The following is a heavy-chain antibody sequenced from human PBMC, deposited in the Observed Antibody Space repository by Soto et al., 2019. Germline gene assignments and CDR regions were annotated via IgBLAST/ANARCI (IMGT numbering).Heavy chain of an antibody. V-gene: IGHV4-59*01. CDR3: ARELWFDP. CDR1: GGSISSYY. J-gene: IGHJ5*02. CDR2: IYYRGST. Sequence: SETLSLTCTVSGGSISSYYWSWIRQPPGKGLEWIGYIYYRGSTNYNPSLKSRVTISVDTSKNQFSRKLSPVTAADTAVYYCARELWFDPWGQGTLVTVSS.